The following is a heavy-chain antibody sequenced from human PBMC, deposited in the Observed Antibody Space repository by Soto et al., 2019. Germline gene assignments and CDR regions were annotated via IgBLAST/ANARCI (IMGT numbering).Heavy chain of an antibody. CDR3: AIYWSGGSCHSGVPDY. V-gene: IGHV1-18*01. J-gene: IGHJ4*02. CDR1: GYTLSSYG. Sequence: QVQLVQSGAEVKKPGASVKVSCKASGYTLSSYGISWVRQAPGQGLEWMGWINTYNGATNYAQNLQGRVTMTRDSSTNTAYMELRSLTSYYSAVYFFAIYWSGGSCHSGVPDYCCQGTLGTVSS. CDR2: INTYNGAT. D-gene: IGHD2-15*01.